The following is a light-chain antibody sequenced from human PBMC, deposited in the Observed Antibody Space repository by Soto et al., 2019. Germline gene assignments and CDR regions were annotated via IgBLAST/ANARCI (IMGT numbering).Light chain of an antibody. CDR2: DNN. J-gene: IGLJ2*01. CDR1: SSNIGNND. CDR3: VAWDGGLSGIV. Sequence: QSVLTQPPSVSAAPVQKVTISCSGSSSNIGNNDVFWYQHLPATAPKLLIFDNNKRPSGIPDRFSGSKSGTSATLGITGLQTGDEADYYCVAWDGGLSGIVFGGGTKLTVL. V-gene: IGLV1-51*01.